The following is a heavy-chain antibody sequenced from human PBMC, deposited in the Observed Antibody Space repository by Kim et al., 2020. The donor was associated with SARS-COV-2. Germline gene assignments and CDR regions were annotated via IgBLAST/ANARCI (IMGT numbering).Heavy chain of an antibody. J-gene: IGHJ6*02. CDR1: GFTFDDYT. CDR3: AKEGGYYGSGSYYKGYYYGMDV. D-gene: IGHD3-10*01. V-gene: IGHV3-43*01. Sequence: GGSLRLSCAASGFTFDDYTMHWVRQAPGKGLEWVSLISWDGGSTYYADSVKGRFTISRDNSKNSLYLQMNSLRTEDTALYYCAKEGGYYGSGSYYKGYYYGMDVWGQGTTVTVSS. CDR2: ISWDGGST.